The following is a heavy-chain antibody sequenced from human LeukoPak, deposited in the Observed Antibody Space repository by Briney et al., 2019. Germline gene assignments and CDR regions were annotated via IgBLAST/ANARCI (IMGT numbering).Heavy chain of an antibody. V-gene: IGHV4-59*01. J-gene: IGHJ4*02. CDR1: GGYIISYY. D-gene: IGHD2-2*01. CDR2: IYCSGST. Sequence: PSETLSLTCTVSGGYIISYYWSWIRQPPGKGVEWIGHIYCSGSTDYTPSLKSRGTISVDTSKNQFSLKLSSVTAADTAVYSCSRGPSPFGDWGQGTLVTVSS. CDR3: SRGPSPFGD.